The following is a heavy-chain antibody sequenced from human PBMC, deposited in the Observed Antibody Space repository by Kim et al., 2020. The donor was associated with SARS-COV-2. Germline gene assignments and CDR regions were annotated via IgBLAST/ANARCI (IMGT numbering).Heavy chain of an antibody. V-gene: IGHV4-31*02. J-gene: IGHJ4*02. D-gene: IGHD3-10*01. CDR3: ARYMVRGVIRGAEKLN. Sequence: SRKSRVTISVDTSKNQFSLKLSSVTAADTAVYYCARYMVRGVIRGAEKLNWGQGTLVTVSS.